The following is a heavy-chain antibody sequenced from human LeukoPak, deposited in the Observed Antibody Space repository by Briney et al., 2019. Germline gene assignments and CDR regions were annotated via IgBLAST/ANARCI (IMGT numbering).Heavy chain of an antibody. J-gene: IGHJ5*02. V-gene: IGHV3-74*01. CDR2: INSDGSST. Sequence: GGSLRLSCAASGFTFSSYWMHWVGQAPGKGLVWVSRINSDGSSTNYADSVKGRFTISRDNAKNTLYLQMNSLRAEDTAVYYCARDGHSDDFRSGYGPFDPWGQGTLVTVSS. CDR3: ARDGHSDDFRSGYGPFDP. CDR1: GFTFSSYW. D-gene: IGHD3-3*01.